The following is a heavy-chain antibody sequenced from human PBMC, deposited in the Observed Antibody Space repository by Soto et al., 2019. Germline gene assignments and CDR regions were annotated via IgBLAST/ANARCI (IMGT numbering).Heavy chain of an antibody. J-gene: IGHJ4*02. CDR2: INHSGST. D-gene: IGHD2-8*01. V-gene: IGHV4-39*07. CDR1: GGSISSSSYY. CDR3: ARDKINGLFDY. Sequence: ETLSLTCTVSGGSISSSSYYWGWIRQPPGKGLEWIGEINHSGSTNYNPSLKSRVTISVDTSKNQFSLKLTSVTAADTAVYYCARDKINGLFDYWGQGTLVTVSS.